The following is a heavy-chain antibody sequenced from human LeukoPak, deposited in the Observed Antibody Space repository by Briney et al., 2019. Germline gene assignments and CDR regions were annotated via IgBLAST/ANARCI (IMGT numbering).Heavy chain of an antibody. CDR3: ARGRTYYYGSGSSNWFDP. D-gene: IGHD3-10*01. J-gene: IGHJ5*02. CDR2: INHSGST. CDR1: GGSFSGYH. V-gene: IGHV4-34*01. Sequence: SETLSLTCAVYGGSFSGYHWSWIRQPPGKGLEWIGEINHSGSTNYNPSLKSRVTISVDTSKNQFSLKLSSVTAADTAVYYCARGRTYYYGSGSSNWFDPWGQGTLVTVSS.